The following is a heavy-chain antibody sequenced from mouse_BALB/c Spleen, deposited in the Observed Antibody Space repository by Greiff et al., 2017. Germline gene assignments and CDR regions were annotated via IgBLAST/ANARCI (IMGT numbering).Heavy chain of an antibody. Sequence: EVKLMESGPGLVKPSQSLSLTCTVTGYSITSDYAWNWIRQFPGNKLEWMGYISYSGSTSYNPSLKSRISITRDTSKNQFFLQLNSVTTEDTATYYCARLYGNLAWFAYWGQGTLVTVSA. D-gene: IGHD2-10*02. CDR2: ISYSGST. CDR3: ARLYGNLAWFAY. J-gene: IGHJ3*01. CDR1: GYSITSDYA. V-gene: IGHV3-2*02.